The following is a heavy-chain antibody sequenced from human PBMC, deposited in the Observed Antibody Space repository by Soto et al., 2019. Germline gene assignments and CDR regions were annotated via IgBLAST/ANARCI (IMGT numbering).Heavy chain of an antibody. V-gene: IGHV4-30-4*01. CDR3: ARDRSNSPDFFDF. CDR1: GGSISSDDHY. CDR2: IYYTGST. D-gene: IGHD6-6*01. Sequence: QVQLQESGPGLVKPSQTLSLTCTVSGGSISSDDHYWTWIRQPPGKGLEWIGYIYYTGSTNYNPSLKSRVTISMDTPKNQFSLKVNSVTAADTAVYYCARDRSNSPDFFDFWGQGTLVTVSS. J-gene: IGHJ4*02.